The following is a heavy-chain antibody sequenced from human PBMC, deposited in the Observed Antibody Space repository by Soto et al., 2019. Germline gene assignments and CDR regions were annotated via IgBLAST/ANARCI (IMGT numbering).Heavy chain of an antibody. V-gene: IGHV4-38-2*01. CDR3: ARVGPWVPYYYDSSPNTFENWFDP. J-gene: IGHJ5*02. Sequence: PSEPLSHPCAVSGYSMSNGCYWGWLRQPPGQGLEWIGSIYHGGSTYYNPSLNSRVTLSIDMTNNHISLILNSVTAADTAVYYCARVGPWVPYYYDSSPNTFENWFDPWGQGILVTVSS. D-gene: IGHD3-22*01. CDR2: IYHGGST. CDR1: GYSMSNGCY.